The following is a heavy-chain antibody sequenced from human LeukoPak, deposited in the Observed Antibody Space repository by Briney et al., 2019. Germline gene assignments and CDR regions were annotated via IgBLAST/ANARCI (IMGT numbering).Heavy chain of an antibody. J-gene: IGHJ4*02. V-gene: IGHV1-2*02. CDR2: INPNSGGT. CDR3: ARDRGDTYYYDSSGYYVSY. CDR1: GYTFTGYY. Sequence: ASVKVSCEASGYTFTGYYMHWVRQAPGQGLEWMGWINPNSGGTNYAQKFQGRVTMTRDTSISTAYMELSRLRSDDTAVYYCARDRGDTYYYDSSGYYVSYWGQGTLVTVSS. D-gene: IGHD3-22*01.